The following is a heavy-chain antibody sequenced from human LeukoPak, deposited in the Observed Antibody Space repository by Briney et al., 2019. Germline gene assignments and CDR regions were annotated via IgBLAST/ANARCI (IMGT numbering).Heavy chain of an antibody. Sequence: GGSRRLSCAASGFTFSSYGMHWVRQAPGKGLEWVAVISYDGSNKYYADSVKGRFTISRDNSKNTLYLQMNSLRAEDTAVYYCAKGWPATRYRGQGTLVTVSS. CDR1: GFTFSSYG. CDR3: AKGWPATRY. J-gene: IGHJ4*02. CDR2: ISYDGSNK. V-gene: IGHV3-30*18. D-gene: IGHD2-15*01.